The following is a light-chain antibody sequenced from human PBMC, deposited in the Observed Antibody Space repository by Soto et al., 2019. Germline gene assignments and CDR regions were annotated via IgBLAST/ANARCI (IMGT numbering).Light chain of an antibody. J-gene: IGKJ1*01. CDR1: QSINNY. CDR3: QPSYIPSWT. Sequence: DIQMTQSPSSLSASVGDRVTITCRASQSINNYLNWYQHRTGKAPKLLIYAASSLQSGVPSRFSGSGSGTDFTLTISSLQPEDFATYYCQPSYIPSWTFGQGTKVEFK. V-gene: IGKV1-39*01. CDR2: AAS.